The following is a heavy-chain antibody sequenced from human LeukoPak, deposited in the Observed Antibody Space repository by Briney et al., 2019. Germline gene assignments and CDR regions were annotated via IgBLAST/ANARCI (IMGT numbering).Heavy chain of an antibody. V-gene: IGHV1-2*02. D-gene: IGHD6-19*01. CDR1: GYTFTGYY. Sequence: ASVKVSCKASGYTFTGYYMHWVRQAPGQGLEWMGWINPNSGGTNYAQKFQGRVTMTRDTSISTAYMELSRLRSDDTAVYYCAREENSSGWYACAFDIWGHGTMVTVSS. J-gene: IGHJ3*02. CDR2: INPNSGGT. CDR3: AREENSSGWYACAFDI.